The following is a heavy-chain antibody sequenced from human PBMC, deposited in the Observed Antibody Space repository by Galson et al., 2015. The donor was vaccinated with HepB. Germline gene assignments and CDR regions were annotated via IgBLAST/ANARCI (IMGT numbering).Heavy chain of an antibody. CDR1: VFTVSSNF. CDR3: ARWQSEKYYDH. J-gene: IGHJ4*02. CDR2: IYSGGYT. V-gene: IGHV3-66*01. Sequence: SLRLSCAASVFTVSSNFMSWVRQAPGKGLEWVSMIYSGGYTVYADSVKGRFTISRDSSKNTLYLQMNSLRAEDTAIYYCARWQSEKYYDHWGQGTLVTVSS.